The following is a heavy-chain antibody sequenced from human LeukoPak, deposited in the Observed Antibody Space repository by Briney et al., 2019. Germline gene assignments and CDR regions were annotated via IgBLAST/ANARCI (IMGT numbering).Heavy chain of an antibody. Sequence: GGSLRLSCAASGFTFSSYAMSWVRQAPGKGLEWVPAISGSGGSTYYADSVKGRFTISRDNSKNTLYLQMNSLRAEDTAVYYCAKAEDIVVVPAAPVGYYYYGMDVWGQGTTVTVSS. D-gene: IGHD2-2*01. CDR2: ISGSGGST. V-gene: IGHV3-23*01. J-gene: IGHJ6*02. CDR3: AKAEDIVVVPAAPVGYYYYGMDV. CDR1: GFTFSSYA.